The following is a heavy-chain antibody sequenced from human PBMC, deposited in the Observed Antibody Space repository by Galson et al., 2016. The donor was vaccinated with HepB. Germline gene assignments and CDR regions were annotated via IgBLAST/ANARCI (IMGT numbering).Heavy chain of an antibody. CDR2: IWYDGSYK. Sequence: SLRLSCAASGFTFSSHGMHWVRQAPGKGLDWVAVIWYDGSYKYYADSVKGRFTISRDDSKNTLYLQMNSLRAEDTAMYYCATEGGNVERGGSGSKGGQGTLFSVSS. V-gene: IGHV3-33*01. CDR1: GFTFSSHG. J-gene: IGHJ4*02. CDR3: ATEGGNVERGGSGSK. D-gene: IGHD2-15*01.